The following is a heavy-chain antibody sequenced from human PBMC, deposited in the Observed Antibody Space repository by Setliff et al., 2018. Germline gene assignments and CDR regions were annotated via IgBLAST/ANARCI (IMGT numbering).Heavy chain of an antibody. CDR2: IFPADSDT. V-gene: IGHV5-51*01. J-gene: IGHJ4*02. CDR1: GYRFSSYW. Sequence: LGESLKISCKGSGYRFSSYWIGWVRQMPGKGLEWIGIIFPADSDTRYSPSFQGQVTISADKSISTAYVQWRSLKASDTAMYYCARVGTAGGYYFDFWGQGALVT. CDR3: ARVGTAGGYYFDF. D-gene: IGHD2-15*01.